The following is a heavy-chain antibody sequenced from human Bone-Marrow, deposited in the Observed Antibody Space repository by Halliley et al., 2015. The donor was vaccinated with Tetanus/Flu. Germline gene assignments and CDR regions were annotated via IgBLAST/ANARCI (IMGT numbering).Heavy chain of an antibody. Sequence: ALEGIGEIYYENNGNYTPPLRGRVSMSVDKSMNEFYLGLTSVTAADTAVYYCARQQMGTYGMDVWGQGTTVTVS. V-gene: IGHV4-4*02. J-gene: IGHJ6*02. CDR3: ARQQMGTYGMDV. CDR2: IYYENNG. D-gene: IGHD1-1*01.